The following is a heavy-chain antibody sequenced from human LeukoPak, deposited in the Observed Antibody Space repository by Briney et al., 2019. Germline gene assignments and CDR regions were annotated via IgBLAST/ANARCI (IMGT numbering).Heavy chain of an antibody. CDR3: ARDGMGDYGGNGGAFDI. J-gene: IGHJ3*02. CDR2: IYSGGST. Sequence: GGSLRLSCAASGFTVSSNYMSWVRQAPGKGLEWVSVIYSGGSTYYADSVKGRFTISRDNSKNTLYLQMNSLRAEDTAVYYCARDGMGDYGGNGGAFDIWGQGTMVTVSS. D-gene: IGHD4-23*01. CDR1: GFTVSSNY. V-gene: IGHV3-66*01.